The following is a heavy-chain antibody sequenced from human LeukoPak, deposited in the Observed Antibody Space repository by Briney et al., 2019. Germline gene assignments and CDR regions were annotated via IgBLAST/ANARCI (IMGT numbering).Heavy chain of an antibody. D-gene: IGHD3-10*01. Sequence: PGGSLRLSCSASGFTFSSYAMHWGRQAPGKGLEYVSAISSNGGSTYYADSVKGRFTISRDNSKNTLYLQMSSLRAEDTAVYYCADITMVRGVDYWGQGTLVTVSS. V-gene: IGHV3-64D*06. CDR2: ISSNGGST. CDR3: ADITMVRGVDY. CDR1: GFTFSSYA. J-gene: IGHJ4*02.